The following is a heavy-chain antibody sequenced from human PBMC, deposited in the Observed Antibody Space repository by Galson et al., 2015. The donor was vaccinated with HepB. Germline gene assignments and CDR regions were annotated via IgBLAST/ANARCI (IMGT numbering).Heavy chain of an antibody. CDR2: ISSSSTYT. D-gene: IGHD3-9*01. V-gene: IGHV3-21*01. Sequence: SLRLSCAVSGFTFNYHYMNWVRQAPGKGLEWVSSISSSSTYTYYVDSVKGRFTVSRDNAQNSLYLQMNSLRVEDTAVYYCARGPFYDTSLTGYPTTEVDSWGLGTLVIVSS. J-gene: IGHJ5*01. CDR3: ARGPFYDTSLTGYPTTEVDS. CDR1: GFTFNYHY.